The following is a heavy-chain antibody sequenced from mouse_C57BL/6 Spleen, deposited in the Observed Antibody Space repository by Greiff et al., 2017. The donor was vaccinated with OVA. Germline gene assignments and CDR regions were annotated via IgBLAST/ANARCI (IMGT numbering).Heavy chain of an antibody. J-gene: IGHJ4*01. Sequence: EVKLQQSGPELVKPGASVKMSCKASGYTFTDYNMHWVKQSHGKSLEWIGYINPNNGGTSYNQKFKGKATLTVNKSSSTAYMALRSLTSEDSAVYYCARGRDYDDAMDYWGQGTSVTVSS. CDR3: ARGRDYDDAMDY. CDR2: INPNNGGT. V-gene: IGHV1-22*01. D-gene: IGHD2-4*01. CDR1: GYTFTDYN.